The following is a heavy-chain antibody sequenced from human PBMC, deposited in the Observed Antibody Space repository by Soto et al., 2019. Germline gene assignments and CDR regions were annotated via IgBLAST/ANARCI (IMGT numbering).Heavy chain of an antibody. CDR2: IHPSGST. CDR1: FRPYY. Sequence: FRPYYWTGIRQPPGRGLEWIGEIHPSGSTQYNSSLKSGVTISIDKSKNQFSLKLSSVTAADTAVYYCASGPDRAKVPYWGQGTCVTGS. D-gene: IGHD5-18*01. J-gene: IGHJ1*01. V-gene: IGHV4-34*01. CDR3: ASGPDRAKVPY.